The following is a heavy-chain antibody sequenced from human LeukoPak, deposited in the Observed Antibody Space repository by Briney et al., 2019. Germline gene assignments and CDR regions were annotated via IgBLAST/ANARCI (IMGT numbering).Heavy chain of an antibody. J-gene: IGHJ4*02. V-gene: IGHV1-18*01. D-gene: IGHD1-26*01. CDR3: ASDGNSGSYPGYFDY. Sequence: ASVKVSCKASGYTFTSYGISWVRQAPGQGLEWMGWISAYNGNTNYAQKLQGRVTMTTDTSTSTAYMELRSLGSDDTPVYYCASDGNSGSYPGYFDYWGQGTLVTVSS. CDR2: ISAYNGNT. CDR1: GYTFTSYG.